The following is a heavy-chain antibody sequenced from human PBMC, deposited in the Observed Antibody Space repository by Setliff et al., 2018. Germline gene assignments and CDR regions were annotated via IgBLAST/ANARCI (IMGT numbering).Heavy chain of an antibody. J-gene: IGHJ6*02. V-gene: IGHV7-4-1*02. CDR2: INTNTGNP. D-gene: IGHD3-10*01. CDR1: GYTFTSYA. CDR3: ARGVQGGLAYYYYGMDV. Sequence: EASVKVSCKASGYTFTSYAMNGVRQAPGQGLEWMGWINTNTGNPTYAQGFTGRFVFSLDTSVSTAYLQISSLKAEDTAVYSCARGVQGGLAYYYYGMDVGGQGTTVTVSS.